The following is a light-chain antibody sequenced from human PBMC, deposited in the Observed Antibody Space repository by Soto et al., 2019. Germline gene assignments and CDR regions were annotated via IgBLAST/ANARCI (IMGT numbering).Light chain of an antibody. V-gene: IGKV3-20*01. CDR3: QQHDSSPGT. CDR2: SSS. CDR1: QNLSHNR. J-gene: IGKJ1*01. Sequence: DIVLTQSPGTLSLSPEQRATLSCRASQNLSHNRLAWYQQKPGQAPRLLIYSSSSRTGGTPDRFSGSGTGTDFTLTISGLEPEDFAVYFCQQHDSSPGTFGQGTKVEIK.